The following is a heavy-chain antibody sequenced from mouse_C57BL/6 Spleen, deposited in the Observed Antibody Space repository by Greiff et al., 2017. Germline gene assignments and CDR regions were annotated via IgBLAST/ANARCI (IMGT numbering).Heavy chain of an antibody. CDR1: GYAFSSSW. D-gene: IGHD1-1*01. Sequence: VQLQQSGPELVKPGASVKISCKASGYAFSSSWMNWVKQRPGKGLEWIGRIYPGDGATNYNGKFKGKATLTADKSSSTAYMQLSSLTSEDSAVYFCARSDYYGSSRGYFDVWGTGTTVTVSS. CDR2: IYPGDGAT. CDR3: ARSDYYGSSRGYFDV. V-gene: IGHV1-82*01. J-gene: IGHJ1*03.